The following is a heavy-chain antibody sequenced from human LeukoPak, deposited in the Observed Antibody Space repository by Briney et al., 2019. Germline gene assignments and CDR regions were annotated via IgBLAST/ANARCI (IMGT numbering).Heavy chain of an antibody. D-gene: IGHD2-8*01. Sequence: SETLSLTCSVSGDSISGFYWNWIRQSPGKGLEWIGNIHYSGNSNYNPSLKSRVTISIDTSRKQFFLKPSSVTAADTAVYYCVLAPNSNWFDFWGQGTQVTVSS. CDR1: GDSISGFY. J-gene: IGHJ5*01. CDR3: VLAPNSNWFDF. V-gene: IGHV4-59*08. CDR2: IHYSGNS.